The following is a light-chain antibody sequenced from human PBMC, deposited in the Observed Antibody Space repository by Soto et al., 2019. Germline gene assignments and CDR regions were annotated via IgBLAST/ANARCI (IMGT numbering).Light chain of an antibody. V-gene: IGKV1-6*01. CDR2: AAS. J-gene: IGKJ4*02. CDR1: QGISSD. Sequence: ASQMTQSPSSLAASVGDRVTITCRASQGISSDVGWYQQKPGKAPKLLIYAASNLQIGVPSRFSGSGSGTDFTLPINSLQPEYFANYYGLQDYNCPPTFGGGPKVEIK. CDR3: LQDYNCPPT.